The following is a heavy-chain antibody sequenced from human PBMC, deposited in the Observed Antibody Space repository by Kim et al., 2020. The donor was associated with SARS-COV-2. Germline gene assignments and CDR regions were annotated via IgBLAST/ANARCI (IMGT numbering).Heavy chain of an antibody. J-gene: IGHJ6*02. CDR2: IYYSGST. CDR1: GGSISSYY. V-gene: IGHV4-59*01. Sequence: SETLSRTCTVSGGSISSYYWSWIRQPPGKGLEWIGYIYYSGSTNYNPSLKSRVTISVDTSKNQFSLKLSSVTAADTAVYYCARGGGSGLDVWGQGTTVTVSS. CDR3: ARGGGSGLDV. D-gene: IGHD3-10*01.